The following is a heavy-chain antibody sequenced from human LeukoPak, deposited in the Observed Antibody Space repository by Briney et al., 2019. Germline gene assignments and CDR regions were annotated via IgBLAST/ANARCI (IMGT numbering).Heavy chain of an antibody. J-gene: IGHJ4*02. CDR1: GYTFTSYD. CDR2: MNPNSGNT. V-gene: IGHV1-8*01. Sequence: GASVKVSCKASGYTFTSYDINWVRQATGQGLEWMGWMNPNSGNTGYAQKFQGRITMTRNTSISTAYMELSSLRSEDTAVYYCARDPHIVVVPAAIHLVPYYFDYWGQGTLVTVSS. D-gene: IGHD2-2*01. CDR3: ARDPHIVVVPAAIHLVPYYFDY.